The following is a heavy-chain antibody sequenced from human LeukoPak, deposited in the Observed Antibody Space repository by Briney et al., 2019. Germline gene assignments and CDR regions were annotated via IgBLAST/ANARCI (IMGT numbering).Heavy chain of an antibody. J-gene: IGHJ4*02. CDR2: ISGSGGST. CDR3: AKDSPYDFWSGSPLDY. D-gene: IGHD3-3*01. Sequence: GGSLRLSCAASGFTFSSYAMSWVRQAPGKGLEWVSAISGSGGSTYYADSVKGRFTISRDNSKNTLYLQMNSLRAEDTAVYYCAKDSPYDFWSGSPLDYGGQGTLVTVSS. CDR1: GFTFSSYA. V-gene: IGHV3-23*01.